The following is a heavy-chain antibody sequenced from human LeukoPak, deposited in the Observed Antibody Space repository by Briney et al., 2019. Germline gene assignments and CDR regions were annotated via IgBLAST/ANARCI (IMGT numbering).Heavy chain of an antibody. D-gene: IGHD5-18*01. Sequence: ASVKVSCKASGYTFTDYYMHWVQQAPGKGLEWMGRVDPEDGETIYAEKFQGRVTITADTSTDTAYMELSSLRSEDTAVYYCARAPIQLWSYYFDYWGQGTLVTVSS. CDR3: ARAPIQLWSYYFDY. CDR2: VDPEDGET. V-gene: IGHV1-69-2*01. J-gene: IGHJ4*02. CDR1: GYTFTDYY.